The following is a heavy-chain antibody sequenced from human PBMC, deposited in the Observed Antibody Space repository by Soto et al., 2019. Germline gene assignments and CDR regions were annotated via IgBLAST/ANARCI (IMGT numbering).Heavy chain of an antibody. V-gene: IGHV3-30*18. CDR3: AKDRQLLWFWELDIDY. J-gene: IGHJ4*02. Sequence: QVQLVESGGGVVQPGRSLRLSCAASGFTFSSYGMHWVRQAPGKGLEWVAVISYDGSNKYYADSVKGRFTISRDNSKNTLYLHMNSLRAEDTAVYYCAKDRQLLWFWELDIDYWGQGTLFTVSS. CDR2: ISYDGSNK. D-gene: IGHD3-10*01. CDR1: GFTFSSYG.